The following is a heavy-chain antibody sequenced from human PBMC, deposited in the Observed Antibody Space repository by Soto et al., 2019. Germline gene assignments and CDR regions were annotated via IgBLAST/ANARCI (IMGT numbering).Heavy chain of an antibody. CDR2: INHDGSEQ. CDR3: ARDIGYSSFDY. V-gene: IGHV3-7*01. J-gene: IGHJ4*02. CDR1: GFSFRNYW. D-gene: IGHD2-15*01. Sequence: EVQLVESGGDLVQPGGSLRLSCAVSGFSFRNYWMSWVRQAPGKGLEWVANINHDGSEQNFLDSVKGRFTIPRDNGKNSLFLQMNSLRAEDTAVYYCARDIGYSSFDYWGQGTLVTVSS.